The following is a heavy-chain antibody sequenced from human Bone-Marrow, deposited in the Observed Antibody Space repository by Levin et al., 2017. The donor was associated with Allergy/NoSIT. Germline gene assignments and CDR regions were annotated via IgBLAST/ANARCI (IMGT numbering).Heavy chain of an antibody. V-gene: IGHV4-59*01. Sequence: SETLSLTCTVSGGSISSYYWSWIRQPPGKGLEWIGYIYYSGSTNYNPSLKSRVTISVDTSKNQFSLKLSSVTAADTAVYYCARGQQWRNNWFDPWGQGTLVTVSS. D-gene: IGHD6-19*01. CDR2: IYYSGST. CDR3: ARGQQWRNNWFDP. J-gene: IGHJ5*02. CDR1: GGSISSYY.